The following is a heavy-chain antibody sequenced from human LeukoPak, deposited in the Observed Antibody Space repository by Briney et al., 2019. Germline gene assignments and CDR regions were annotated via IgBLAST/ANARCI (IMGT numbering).Heavy chain of an antibody. CDR3: ANVGAVAAVEN. Sequence: PGGSLRLSCAASGFTVSSNYMSWVRQAPGKELEWVSVIYTGETTYYADSVKGRFTISRDNSKNTLYLQMDGLRVEDTAVYYCANVGAVAAVENWGQGTLVTVSS. J-gene: IGHJ4*02. D-gene: IGHD6-19*01. CDR1: GFTVSSNY. CDR2: IYTGETT. V-gene: IGHV3-66*01.